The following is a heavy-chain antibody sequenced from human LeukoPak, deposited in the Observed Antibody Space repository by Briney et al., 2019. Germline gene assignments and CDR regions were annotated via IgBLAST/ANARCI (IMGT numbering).Heavy chain of an antibody. V-gene: IGHV4-39*07. CDR3: ARVRSWGDLDY. J-gene: IGHJ4*02. CDR1: GGSISSSSYY. D-gene: IGHD3-16*01. Sequence: PSETLSLTCTVSGGSISSSSYYWGWIRQPPGKGLEWIGSIYYSGSTYYNPSLKSRVTISVDTSKNQFSLKLSSVTAAYTAVYYCARVRSWGDLDYWGQGTLVTVSS. CDR2: IYYSGST.